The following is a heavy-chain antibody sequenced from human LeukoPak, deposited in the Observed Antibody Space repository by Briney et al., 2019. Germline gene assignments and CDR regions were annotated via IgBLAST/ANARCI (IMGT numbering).Heavy chain of an antibody. V-gene: IGHV1-69*01. CDR3: ARAPGIAAAGTDY. CDR1: GGTFSSYA. CDR2: IIPIFGTA. Sequence: GASVKVSCKASGGTFSSYAISWVRQAPGQGLEWMGGIIPIFGTANYAQKFQGRVTITADESTSTAYMELSSLGSEDTAVYYCARAPGIAAAGTDYWGQGTLVTVSS. J-gene: IGHJ4*02. D-gene: IGHD6-13*01.